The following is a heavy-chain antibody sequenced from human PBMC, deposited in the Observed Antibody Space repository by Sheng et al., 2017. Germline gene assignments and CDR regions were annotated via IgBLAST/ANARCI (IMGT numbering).Heavy chain of an antibody. CDR3: ASNTMIVARHAFDI. V-gene: IGHV3-7*05. D-gene: IGHD3-22*01. CDR2: IKQDGSEK. J-gene: IGHJ3*02. CDR1: GFTFSSYW. Sequence: EVQLVESGGGLVQPGGSLRLSCAASGFTFSSYWMSWVRQAPGKGLEWVANIKQDGSEKYYVDSVKGRFTISRDNAKNSLYLQMNSLRAEDTAVYYCASNTMIVARHAFDIWGQGTMVTVSS.